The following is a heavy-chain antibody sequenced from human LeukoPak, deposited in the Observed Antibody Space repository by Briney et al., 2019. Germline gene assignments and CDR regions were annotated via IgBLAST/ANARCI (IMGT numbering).Heavy chain of an antibody. V-gene: IGHV1-69*04. D-gene: IGHD6-19*01. CDR3: ARETNGSGWYGNNWFDP. CDR2: IIPILGIA. J-gene: IGHJ5*02. CDR1: GGTFSSYA. Sequence: AASVKVSCKASGGTFSSYAISWVRQAPGQGLEWMGRIIPILGIANYAQKFQGRVTITADKSTSTAYMELSSLRSEDTAVYYCARETNGSGWYGNNWFDPWGQGTLVTVSS.